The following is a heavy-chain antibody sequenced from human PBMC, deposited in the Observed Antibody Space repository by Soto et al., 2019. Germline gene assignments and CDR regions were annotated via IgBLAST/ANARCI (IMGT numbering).Heavy chain of an antibody. CDR3: AKDRKQWLVHHFDY. CDR2: ISYDGSNK. Sequence: PWWSLRLSCAASGFTFSSYGMHWFRQAPGKGLEWVAVISYDGSNKYYADSVKGRFTISRDNSKNTLYLQMNSLRAEDTAVYYCAKDRKQWLVHHFDYWGQGTLVTVSS. CDR1: GFTFSSYG. D-gene: IGHD6-19*01. J-gene: IGHJ4*02. V-gene: IGHV3-30*18.